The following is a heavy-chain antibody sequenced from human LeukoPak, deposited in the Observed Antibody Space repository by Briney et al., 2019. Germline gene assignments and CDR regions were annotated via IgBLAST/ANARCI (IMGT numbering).Heavy chain of an antibody. CDR1: GGSISSYY. V-gene: IGHV4-59*08. CDR2: IYYGGST. Sequence: SETLSLTCTVSGGSISSYYWSWIRQPPGKGLEWIGYIYYGGSTNYNPSLKSRVIISVDTSKSQFSLKLSSVTAAYTAVYYCARLSRGAYYYGMDVWGQGTTVTVSS. D-gene: IGHD3-16*01. CDR3: ARLSRGAYYYGMDV. J-gene: IGHJ6*02.